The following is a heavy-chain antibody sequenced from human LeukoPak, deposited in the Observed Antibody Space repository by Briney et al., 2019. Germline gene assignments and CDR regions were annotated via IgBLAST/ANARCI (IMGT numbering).Heavy chain of an antibody. J-gene: IGHJ4*02. V-gene: IGHV4-59*01. CDR2: IYYSGST. Sequence: PSETLSLTCTVPGGSINDYYWTWIRQAPGKGLEWIGYIYYSGSTNYNPSLKSRVTISLDPSKSHFSLKLNSVTAADTAVYFCARGEMATIFLWGQGTLVTVSS. D-gene: IGHD5-24*01. CDR3: ARGEMATIFL. CDR1: GGSINDYY.